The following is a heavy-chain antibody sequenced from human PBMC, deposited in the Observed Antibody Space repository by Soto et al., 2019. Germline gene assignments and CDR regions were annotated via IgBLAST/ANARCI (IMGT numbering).Heavy chain of an antibody. V-gene: IGHV3-74*01. Sequence: EVQLVESGGGLVQPGGSLRLSCVTSGFTFSTWIHWVRQAPGEGLVWVSRISAEGTVTNYAESVRGRFTVSRDIAKSTVFLQMNSLRVEDTALYYCARIGFLGEGDFWVQGSLVTVSS. CDR1: GFTFSTW. CDR2: ISAEGTVT. D-gene: IGHD3-16*01. CDR3: ARIGFLGEGDF. J-gene: IGHJ4*02.